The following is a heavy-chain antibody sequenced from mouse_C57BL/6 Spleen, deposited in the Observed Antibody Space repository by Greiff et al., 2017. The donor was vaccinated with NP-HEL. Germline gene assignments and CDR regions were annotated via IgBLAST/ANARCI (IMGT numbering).Heavy chain of an antibody. CDR2: IYPGDGDT. CDR3: ARSPQELYCDY. Sequence: VQLQQSGAELVKPGASVKISCKASGYAFSSYWMNWVKQRPGKGLEWIGQIYPGDGDTNYNGKFKGKATLTADKSSSTAYMQLSSLTSEDSAVYFCARSPQELYCDYWGQGTTLTVSS. V-gene: IGHV1-80*01. J-gene: IGHJ2*01. CDR1: GYAFSSYW.